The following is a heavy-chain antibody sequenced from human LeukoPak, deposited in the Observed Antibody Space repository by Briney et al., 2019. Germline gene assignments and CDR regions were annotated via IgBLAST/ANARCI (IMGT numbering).Heavy chain of an antibody. CDR1: GGSISGWY. V-gene: IGHV4-59*01. CDR2: IYYSGST. CDR3: ARVGEMATITPYYFDY. Sequence: SETLSLTCTVSGGSISGWYWSWIRQPPGKGLEWIGYIYYSGSTNYNPSLKSRVTISVDTSKNPFSLKLSSVTAADTAVYYCARVGEMATITPYYFDYWGQGTLVTVSS. J-gene: IGHJ4*02. D-gene: IGHD5-24*01.